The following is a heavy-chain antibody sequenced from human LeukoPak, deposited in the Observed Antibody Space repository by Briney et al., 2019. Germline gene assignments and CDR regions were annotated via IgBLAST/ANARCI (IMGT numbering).Heavy chain of an antibody. V-gene: IGHV1-18*01. CDR2: ISAYNGNT. CDR3: ARGIAAAGKGFSDY. Sequence: RASVKVSCKASGYTFTSYGISWVRQAPGQGLEWMGWISAYNGNTNYAQKLQGRVTMTTDTSTSTAYMELRSLRSDDTAVYYCARGIAAAGKGFSDYWGQGTLVTVSS. J-gene: IGHJ4*02. D-gene: IGHD6-13*01. CDR1: GYTFTSYG.